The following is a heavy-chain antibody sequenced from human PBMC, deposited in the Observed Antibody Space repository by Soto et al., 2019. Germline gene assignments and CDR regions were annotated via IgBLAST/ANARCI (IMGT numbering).Heavy chain of an antibody. CDR3: VKDYSTVTTDPLSVVLFDY. Sequence: GSLRLSCAASGFTFSSYAMSWVRQAPGKGLEWVSIITSDGRTYYADSVKGRFTISRDNSKNTVYLQMNSLRAEDTAVYYCVKDYSTVTTDPLSVVLFDYWGQGALVTVSS. J-gene: IGHJ4*02. CDR2: ITSDGRT. V-gene: IGHV3-23*01. D-gene: IGHD4-17*01. CDR1: GFTFSSYA.